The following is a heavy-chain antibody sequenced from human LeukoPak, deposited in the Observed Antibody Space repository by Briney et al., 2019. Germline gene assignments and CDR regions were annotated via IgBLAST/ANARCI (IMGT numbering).Heavy chain of an antibody. D-gene: IGHD5-18*01. J-gene: IGHJ4*02. V-gene: IGHV4-39*01. Sequence: SETLSLTCTVSGGSISSSSYYWGWIRRPPGKGLEWIGSIYYSGSTYYNPSLKSRVTISVDTSKNQFSLRLSSVTAADTAVYYCARQGAYTYGPGVYWGQGTLVTVSS. CDR1: GGSISSSSYY. CDR2: IYYSGST. CDR3: ARQGAYTYGPGVY.